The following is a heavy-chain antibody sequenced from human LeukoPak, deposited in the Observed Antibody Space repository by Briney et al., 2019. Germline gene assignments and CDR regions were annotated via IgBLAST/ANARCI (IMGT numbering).Heavy chain of an antibody. V-gene: IGHV4-59*01. CDR1: GGSTSSYY. CDR3: ARVARLPGTVGSNYDFWSGYNYYFDY. J-gene: IGHJ4*02. CDR2: IYYSGST. Sequence: SETLSLTCTVSGGSTSSYYWSWIRQPPGKGLEWIGYIYYSGSTNYNPSLKSRVTISVDTSKNQFSLKLSSVTAADTAVYYCARVARLPGTVGSNYDFWSGYNYYFDYWGQGTLVTVSS. D-gene: IGHD3-3*01.